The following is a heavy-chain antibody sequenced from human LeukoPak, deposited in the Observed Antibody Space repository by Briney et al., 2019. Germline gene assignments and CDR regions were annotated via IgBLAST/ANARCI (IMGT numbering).Heavy chain of an antibody. CDR2: IYPGGST. CDR3: SRGHDGLDI. J-gene: IGHJ3*02. V-gene: IGHV3-66*02. Sequence: PGGSLRLSCAASGFNVSNNYMSWVRQAPGKGLEWVSVIYPGGSTYYADSVRGRFTISRDNAKKTVYLQMNSLRHEDTAVCYCSRGHDGLDIWGQGTMVTVSS. CDR1: GFNVSNNY.